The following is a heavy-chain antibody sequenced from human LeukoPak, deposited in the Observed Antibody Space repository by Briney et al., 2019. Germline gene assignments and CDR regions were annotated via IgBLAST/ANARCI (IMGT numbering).Heavy chain of an antibody. CDR3: ARVGAQNYYYYYYMDV. D-gene: IGHD4-17*01. V-gene: IGHV1-8*01. CDR1: GYTFTSYD. CDR2: MNPNSGNT. Sequence: GASVKVSXKASGYTFTSYDINWVRQATGQGLEWMGWMNPNSGNTGYAQKFQGRVTMTRNTSISTAYMELSSLRSEDTAVYYCARVGAQNYYYYYYMDVWGKGTTVTVSS. J-gene: IGHJ6*03.